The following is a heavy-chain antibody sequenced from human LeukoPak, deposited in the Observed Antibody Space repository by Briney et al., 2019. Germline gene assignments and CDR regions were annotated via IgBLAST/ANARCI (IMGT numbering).Heavy chain of an antibody. D-gene: IGHD3-22*01. Sequence: SETLSLTCVLYGGSSSAYYWSWIRQPPGKGLEWIGEINHSGSTNYNPSLKSRVTISVDTSKNQFSLKLSSVTAADTAVYYCARGAGLTYYYDSSGYYNYLFDYWGQGTLVTVSS. J-gene: IGHJ4*02. V-gene: IGHV4-34*01. CDR2: INHSGST. CDR1: GGSSSAYY. CDR3: ARGAGLTYYYDSSGYYNYLFDY.